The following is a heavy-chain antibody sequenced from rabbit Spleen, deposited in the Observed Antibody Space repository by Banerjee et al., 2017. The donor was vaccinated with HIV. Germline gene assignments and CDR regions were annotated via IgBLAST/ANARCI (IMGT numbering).Heavy chain of an antibody. CDR2: IYTGSGST. D-gene: IGHD1-1*01. CDR3: ARDLVAVIGWNFSL. V-gene: IGHV1S45*01. Sequence: QEQLVESGGGLVKPGGTLTLTCKASGIAFSSNYYMCWVRQAPGKGLEWIGCIYTGSGSTYYASWAKGRFIMSRTSSTKATLQMTSLTAADTATYFCARDLVAVIGWNFSLWGQGTLVTVS. J-gene: IGHJ3*01. CDR1: GIAFSSNYY.